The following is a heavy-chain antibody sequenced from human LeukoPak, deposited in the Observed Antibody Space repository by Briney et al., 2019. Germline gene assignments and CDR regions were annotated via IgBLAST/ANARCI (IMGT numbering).Heavy chain of an antibody. CDR3: ARVSIAAADDAFDI. Sequence: SETLSLTCIVSGGSITSYYWSWIRQPPGKGLECLGYIYYSGSTNYNPSLKSRVTISVDTSKNQFSLKLSSVTAADTAVYYCARVSIAAADDAFDIWGQGTMVTVSS. J-gene: IGHJ3*02. CDR2: IYYSGST. CDR1: GGSITSYY. D-gene: IGHD6-13*01. V-gene: IGHV4-59*01.